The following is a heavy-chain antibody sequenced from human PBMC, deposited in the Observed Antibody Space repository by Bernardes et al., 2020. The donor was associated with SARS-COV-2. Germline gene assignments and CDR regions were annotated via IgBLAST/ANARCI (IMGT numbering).Heavy chain of an antibody. V-gene: IGHV2-5*02. Sequence: SGPTLVKPTQTLTLTCTFSGFSLTSTGVGVGWIRQPPGKALEYLALIYWDDEKHYSPSLKSRLTITKDTSRDQVVLTMTNMDPMDTARYFCVHTLALTIFQVAYIDFWGQGTLVTVSS. CDR1: GFSLTSTGVG. J-gene: IGHJ4*02. D-gene: IGHD3-3*01. CDR2: IYWDDEK. CDR3: VHTLALTIFQVAYIDF.